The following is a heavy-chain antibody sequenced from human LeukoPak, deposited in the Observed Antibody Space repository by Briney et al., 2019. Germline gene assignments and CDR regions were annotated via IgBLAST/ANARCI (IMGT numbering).Heavy chain of an antibody. CDR1: GDSVSSNSAA. J-gene: IGHJ5*02. V-gene: IGHV6-1*01. CDR2: TYYRSKWYS. D-gene: IGHD3-22*01. CDR3: ASYYYDSSGRGYWFDP. Sequence: SQTLSLTCAISGDSVSSNSAAWNWIRQSPSRGLEWLGRTYYRSKWYSDYAVSVKSRITINPDTSKNQFSLQLNSVTPEDTAVYYCASYYYDSSGRGYWFDPWGQGTLVTVSS.